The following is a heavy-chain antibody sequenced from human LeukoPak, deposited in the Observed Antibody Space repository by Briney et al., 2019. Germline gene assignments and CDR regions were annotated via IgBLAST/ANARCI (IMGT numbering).Heavy chain of an antibody. J-gene: IGHJ5*02. D-gene: IGHD1-26*01. V-gene: IGHV3-74*01. CDR1: GFTFSSYW. CDR3: ARRNSGSYPYQFDP. CDR2: INSDGSST. Sequence: GGSLRLSCAASGFTFSSYWMHWVRQAPGKGLVWVSRINSDGSSTSYADSVEGRFTISRDNAKNTLYLQMNSLRAEDTAVYYCARRNSGSYPYQFDPWGQGTLVTVSS.